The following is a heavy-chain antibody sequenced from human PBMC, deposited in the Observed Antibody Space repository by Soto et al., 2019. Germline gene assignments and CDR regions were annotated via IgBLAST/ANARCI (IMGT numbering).Heavy chain of an antibody. D-gene: IGHD4-17*01. V-gene: IGHV3-7*01. J-gene: IGHJ3*02. CDR3: LVTTSAVDI. CDR1: GFTLSNFW. Sequence: EVQLAESGGDLAQPGGSLRLSCAASGFTLSNFWVNWVRQAPGKGLEWVANIKQGGIERNYVDSVKGRFTISRDDTKNSLFLQMNNLRVEDAAIYYCLVTTSAVDIWGRGTTVTVSS. CDR2: IKQGGIER.